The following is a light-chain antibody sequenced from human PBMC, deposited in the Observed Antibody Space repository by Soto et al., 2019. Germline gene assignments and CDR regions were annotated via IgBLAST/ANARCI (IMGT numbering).Light chain of an antibody. CDR2: WAS. CDR3: QQYSAYPLT. CDR1: QTINGY. Sequence: DIQLTQSPSTLSAAVGDRVTITCRASQTINGYLAWYQQKPGKAPKRLLYWASSLISGVPSRFTGGESGTEFTLTIISLQPDDFATYYCQQYSAYPLTFGGGTKVDVK. J-gene: IGKJ4*01. V-gene: IGKV1-5*03.